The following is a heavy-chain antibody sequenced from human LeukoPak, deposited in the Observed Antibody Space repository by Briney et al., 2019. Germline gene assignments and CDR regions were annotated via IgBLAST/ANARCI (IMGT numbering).Heavy chain of an antibody. D-gene: IGHD5-18*01. CDR2: ISWNCGII. CDR3: AKGREYSYGRFDS. J-gene: IGHJ4*02. Sequence: GGSLRLSCAASGFTFDDYAMHWVRQAPGKGLEWVSGISWNCGIIGYADSVKGRFTISRDNAKNSLYLQMNSLRAEDTVLYYCAKGREYSYGRFDSWGQGTLVTVSS. CDR1: GFTFDDYA. V-gene: IGHV3-9*01.